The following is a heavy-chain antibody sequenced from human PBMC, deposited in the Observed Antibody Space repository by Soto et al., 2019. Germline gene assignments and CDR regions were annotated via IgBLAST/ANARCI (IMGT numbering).Heavy chain of an antibody. CDR1: GFTFNTYG. Sequence: GGSLRLSCTTSGFTFNTYGMHWVSLAPGKGLEWVAIIWYDGSNKYYADSVKGRFTISRDNSKNTLYLQMNSLRAEDTALYYCARSDCTGAYCYSWPFNYGVDVWGQGTTVTVSS. CDR2: IWYDGSNK. V-gene: IGHV3-33*08. CDR3: ARSDCTGAYCYSWPFNYGVDV. J-gene: IGHJ6*02. D-gene: IGHD2-21*02.